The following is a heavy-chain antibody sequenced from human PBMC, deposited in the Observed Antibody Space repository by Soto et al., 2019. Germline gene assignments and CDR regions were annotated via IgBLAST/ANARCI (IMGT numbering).Heavy chain of an antibody. Sequence: QVQLQESGPGLVKPSETLSLTCTVSGGSISSYYWSWIRQPPGKGLEWIGYIYYSGGTNYNPSLKSRVTISVDTSKNQFSLKLSSVTAADTAVYYCASTSYYGSGSYGSFDYWGQGTLVTVSS. V-gene: IGHV4-59*08. D-gene: IGHD3-10*01. CDR1: GGSISSYY. J-gene: IGHJ4*02. CDR3: ASTSYYGSGSYGSFDY. CDR2: IYYSGGT.